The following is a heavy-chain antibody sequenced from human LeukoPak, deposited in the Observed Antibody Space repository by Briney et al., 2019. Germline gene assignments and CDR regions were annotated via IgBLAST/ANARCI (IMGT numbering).Heavy chain of an antibody. CDR3: ARGESSSWYVYRPNDY. Sequence: GGSLRLSCAASGFTFSSYGMHWVRQAPGKGLEWVSYISSSSSYTNYADSVKGRFTISRDNAKNSLYLQMNSLRAEDTAVYYCARGESSSWYVYRPNDYWGQGTLVTVSS. CDR1: GFTFSSYG. V-gene: IGHV3-21*05. D-gene: IGHD6-13*01. CDR2: ISSSSSYT. J-gene: IGHJ4*02.